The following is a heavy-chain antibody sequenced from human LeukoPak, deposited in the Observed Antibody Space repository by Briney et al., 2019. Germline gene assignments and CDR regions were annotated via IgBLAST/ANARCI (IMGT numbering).Heavy chain of an antibody. CDR1: GFTFNMYI. CDR2: ISSNSTYI. CDR3: ARDPYNYVWGSYRYTSQPSDY. J-gene: IGHJ4*02. Sequence: PGGSLRLSCAASGFTFNMYIMNWVRQAPGKGLEWVSSISSNSTYIYYADSVKGRFTISRDNAKNSLYLQMNSLRAEDTAVCYCARDPYNYVWGSYRYTSQPSDYWGQGTLVTVSS. D-gene: IGHD3-16*02. V-gene: IGHV3-21*06.